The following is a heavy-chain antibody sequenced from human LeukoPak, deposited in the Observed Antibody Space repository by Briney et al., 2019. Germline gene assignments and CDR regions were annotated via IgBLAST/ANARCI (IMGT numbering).Heavy chain of an antibody. V-gene: IGHV6-1*01. J-gene: IGHJ5*02. Sequence: SQTLSLTCAISGDSVSSNSVAWNWFRQSPSRGLEWLGRTYYRSKWYNDYAVSVKSRITINPDTSKNQFSLQLNSVTPEDTAVYYCARGSSNIAARNNCFDPWGQGTLVTVSS. CDR2: TYYRSKWYN. D-gene: IGHD6-6*01. CDR3: ARGSSNIAARNNCFDP. CDR1: GDSVSSNSVA.